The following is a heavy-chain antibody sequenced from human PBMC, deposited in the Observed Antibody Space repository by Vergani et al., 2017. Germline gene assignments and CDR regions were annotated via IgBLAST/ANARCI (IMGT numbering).Heavy chain of an antibody. CDR2: IHPADSDT. CDR3: ARLYGRDSSGSKYFDY. V-gene: IGHV5-51*01. Sequence: EVQLVQSGAEVKKPGESLKISCQISGYSFTNYWIGWVRQMPGKGLEWMGIIHPADSDTRYSPSFQGQVTSSVDKSISTAYLPRSSLRASDSAMYYCARLYGRDSSGSKYFDYWGQGTLVTVSS. J-gene: IGHJ4*02. D-gene: IGHD3-22*01. CDR1: GYSFTNYW.